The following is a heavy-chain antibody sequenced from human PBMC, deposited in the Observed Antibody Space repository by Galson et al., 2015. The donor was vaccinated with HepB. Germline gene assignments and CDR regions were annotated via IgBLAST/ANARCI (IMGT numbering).Heavy chain of an antibody. Sequence: SLRLSCAASGFTFSNYDMHWVRQVIGKGLEWVSAIGTAGDPYYPDSVKGRFTISRENAKNSFYLQMNSLTAGDTAAYYCARGIVTPGWNWYFDLWGRGTLVTVSS. J-gene: IGHJ2*01. CDR1: GFTFSNYD. V-gene: IGHV3-13*05. CDR3: ARGIVTPGWNWYFDL. CDR2: IGTAGDP. D-gene: IGHD2/OR15-2a*01.